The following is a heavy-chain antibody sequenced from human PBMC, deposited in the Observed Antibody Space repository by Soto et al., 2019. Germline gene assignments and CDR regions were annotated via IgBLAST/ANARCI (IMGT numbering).Heavy chain of an antibody. CDR3: TCEVASVY. J-gene: IGHJ4*02. CDR2: ISRDGGTK. D-gene: IGHD2-21*01. Sequence: QVQLVESGGGVVQPGRSLRLSCAVSGFTVSTYGMHWVRQAPGKGLEWVAVISRDGGTKYYADSVKGRFTTSKDNSRNTLYLEMNNLRGDDMGVYYFTCEVASVYWGQGTLVTVSS. V-gene: IGHV3-30*03. CDR1: GFTVSTYG.